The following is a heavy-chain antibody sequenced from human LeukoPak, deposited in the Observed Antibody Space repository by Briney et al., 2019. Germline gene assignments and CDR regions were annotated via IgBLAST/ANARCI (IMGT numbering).Heavy chain of an antibody. CDR3: ARGLGGQQLVEDCFDY. CDR2: ISYDGSNK. D-gene: IGHD6-13*01. J-gene: IGHJ4*02. CDR1: GFTFSSYA. Sequence: GRSLRLSCAASGFTFSSYAMHWVRQAPGKGLEWVAVISYDGSNKYYADSVKGRFTISRDNSKNTLYLQMNSLRAEDTAVYYCARGLGGQQLVEDCFDYWGQGTLVTVSS. V-gene: IGHV3-30*04.